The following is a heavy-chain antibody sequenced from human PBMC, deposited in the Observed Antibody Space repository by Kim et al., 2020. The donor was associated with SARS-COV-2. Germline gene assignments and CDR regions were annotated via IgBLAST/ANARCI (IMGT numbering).Heavy chain of an antibody. CDR2: VSWTSNSV. CDR3: AKDIGGGSSIEGDS. J-gene: IGHJ4*02. Sequence: GGSLRLSCAASGFTFGNYAMHWVRQALGKGLEWVSAVSWTSNSVCYADSVKGRFTISRDNGKNSLYLQMNSLRTEDTALYFCAKDIGGGSSIEGDSWGQGTLVTVSS. V-gene: IGHV3-9*01. CDR1: GFTFGNYA. D-gene: IGHD6-6*01.